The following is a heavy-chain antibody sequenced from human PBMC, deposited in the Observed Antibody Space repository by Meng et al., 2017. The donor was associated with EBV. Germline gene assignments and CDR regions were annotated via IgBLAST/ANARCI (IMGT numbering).Heavy chain of an antibody. J-gene: IGHJ4*02. V-gene: IGHV1-69*01. Sequence: QVEVGKSGAEVKRPGSSVKIACKTSGGPFRSDAVSWVRQGPGQGLEWLGGLIPMSGAPHYAQKFQDRVTITADEYTRTHYMELSSLRSDDTAMYYCASESGRGFTPDFWGQGTLVTVSS. CDR2: LIPMSGAP. D-gene: IGHD3-10*01. CDR3: ASESGRGFTPDF. CDR1: GGPFRSDA.